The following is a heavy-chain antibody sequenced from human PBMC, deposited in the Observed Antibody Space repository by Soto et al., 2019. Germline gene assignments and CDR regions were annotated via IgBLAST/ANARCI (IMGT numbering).Heavy chain of an antibody. CDR3: AVNASSNRYGMDV. D-gene: IGHD6-6*01. Sequence: EVQLVESGGGLVKPGGSLRLSCAASGFTFSSYSMNWVRQAPGKGLEWASSISSSSFTINYADSVKGRFSISRDHAQNSLHLQTTNLRAADPAVSYCAVNASSNRYGMDVWRKGNTVTVSP. J-gene: IGHJ6*04. V-gene: IGHV3-21*02. CDR1: GFTFSSYS. CDR2: ISSSSFTI.